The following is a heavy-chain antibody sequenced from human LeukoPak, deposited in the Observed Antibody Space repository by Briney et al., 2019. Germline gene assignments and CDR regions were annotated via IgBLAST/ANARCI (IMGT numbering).Heavy chain of an antibody. J-gene: IGHJ6*02. V-gene: IGHV1-69*13. CDR1: GCTFTSYA. D-gene: IGHD4-11*01. Sequence: GASVKVSCKASGCTFTSYAMNWVRQAPGQGLEWMGGIIPIFGTANYAQKFQGRVTITADESTSTAYMELSSLRSEDTAVYYCARAWAYYDYSNYVNYYYGMDVWGQGTTVTGSS. CDR3: ARAWAYYDYSNYVNYYYGMDV. CDR2: IIPIFGTA.